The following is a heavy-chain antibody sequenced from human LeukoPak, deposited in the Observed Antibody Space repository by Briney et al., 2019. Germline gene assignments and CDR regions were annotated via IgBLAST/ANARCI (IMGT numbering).Heavy chain of an antibody. D-gene: IGHD2-21*01. V-gene: IGHV4-39*01. CDR2: IYYGGST. CDR1: GGSISSNSYY. CDR3: ARHGDPNFFDP. Sequence: PSETLSLTGTVSGGSISSNSYYWGWIRQPPGKGLEWIGSIYYGGSTYYNPSPKSRVTMSVDTSKNQYSLKLSSVPAADTAVYYCARHGDPNFFDPWGQGTLVTVSS. J-gene: IGHJ5*02.